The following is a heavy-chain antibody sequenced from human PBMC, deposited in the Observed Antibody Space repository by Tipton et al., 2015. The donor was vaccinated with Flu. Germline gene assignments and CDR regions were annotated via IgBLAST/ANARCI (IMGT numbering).Heavy chain of an antibody. Sequence: SLRLSCAASGFTVSSNYMSWVRQAPGKGLEWVSVIYSGGSTYYADSVKGRFTISRHNSKNTLYLQMNSLRAEDTAVYYCASKKPGFSYYYYGMDVGGQGTTVTVPS. J-gene: IGHJ6*02. CDR1: GFTVSSNY. CDR3: ASKKPGFSYYYYGMDV. V-gene: IGHV3-53*04. CDR2: IYSGGST. D-gene: IGHD3-10*01.